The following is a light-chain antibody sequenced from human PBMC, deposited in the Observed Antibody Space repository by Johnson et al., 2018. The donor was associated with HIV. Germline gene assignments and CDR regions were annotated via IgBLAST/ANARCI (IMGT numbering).Light chain of an antibody. CDR2: DHN. CDR3: GTWVSSLSDYV. J-gene: IGLJ1*01. V-gene: IGLV1-51*01. CDR1: SSNIGNNY. Sequence: QSILTQPPSVSAAPGQKVTISCSGSSSNIGNNYVSWYQQLPGTAPQLLIYDHNKRPSGIPDPFSGSKSGTSATLGITGLQPGNEADYYCGTWVSSLSDYVFGTGTKVTVL.